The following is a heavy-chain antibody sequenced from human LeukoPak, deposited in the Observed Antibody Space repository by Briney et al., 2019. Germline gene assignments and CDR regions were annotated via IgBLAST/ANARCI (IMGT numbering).Heavy chain of an antibody. D-gene: IGHD3-10*02. CDR1: GFTFSSYN. CDR2: LSTSGAAT. CDR3: AKKGYACSGTYSYYFDY. V-gene: IGHV3-23*01. J-gene: IGHJ4*02. Sequence: GGSLRLSCAASGFTFSSYNMNWVRQPPGKGLEWVSTLSTSGAATYYADSVKGRFTISRDNSQNTLYLQMNSLRVEDTAIYYCAKKGYACSGTYSYYFDYWGQGALVTVSS.